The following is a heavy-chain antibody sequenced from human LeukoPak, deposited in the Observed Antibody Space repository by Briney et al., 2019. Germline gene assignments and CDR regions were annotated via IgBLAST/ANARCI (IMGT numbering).Heavy chain of an antibody. CDR3: ARYYYDSSGYCYTDY. D-gene: IGHD3-22*01. V-gene: IGHV4-31*03. J-gene: IGHJ4*02. Sequence: PSETLSLTCTVSGSSISSGGYYWSWIRQHPGKGLEWIGYIYYSGSTYYNPSLKSRVTISIDTSKNQFSLKLSSVTAADTAVYYCARYYYDSSGYCYTDYWGQGTLVTVSS. CDR2: IYYSGST. CDR1: GSSISSGGYY.